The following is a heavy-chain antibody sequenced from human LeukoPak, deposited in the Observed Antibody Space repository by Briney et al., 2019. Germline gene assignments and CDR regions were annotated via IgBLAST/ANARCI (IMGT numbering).Heavy chain of an antibody. J-gene: IGHJ4*02. V-gene: IGHV3-15*01. CDR2: IKSKTDGGTT. Sequence: PGGSLRLSCAASIFTSSNACTGWVRQAPAQGLEWVGRIKSKTDGGTTDYAAPVKGRFTISRDDSKNTLYLQMNSLKTEDTAVYYCTTPYNYDSSGYPGDWGQGTLVTVSS. CDR3: TTPYNYDSSGYPGD. D-gene: IGHD3-22*01. CDR1: IFTSSNAC.